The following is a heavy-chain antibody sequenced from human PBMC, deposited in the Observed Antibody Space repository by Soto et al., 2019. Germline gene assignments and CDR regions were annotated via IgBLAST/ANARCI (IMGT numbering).Heavy chain of an antibody. CDR1: GGSFSGYY. D-gene: IGHD2-2*01. J-gene: IGHJ4*02. CDR2: INHSGST. CDR3: ARDLGEYCSSTSCYGYSNYEGGYFDY. V-gene: IGHV4-34*01. Sequence: SETLSLTCAVYGGSFSGYYWSWIRQPPGKGLEWIGEINHSGSTNYNPSLKSRVTISVDTSKNQFSLKLSSVTAADTAVYYCARDLGEYCSSTSCYGYSNYEGGYFDYWGQGTLVTVSS.